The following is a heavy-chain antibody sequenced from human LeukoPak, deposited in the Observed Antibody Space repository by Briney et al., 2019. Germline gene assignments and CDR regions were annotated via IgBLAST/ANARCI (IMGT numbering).Heavy chain of an antibody. CDR2: VKPDGSEK. V-gene: IGHV3-7*01. J-gene: IGHJ4*02. CDR1: GFTFSSYW. D-gene: IGHD3-22*01. CDR3: ARDRGYYVFDY. Sequence: GGSLRLSCAAPGFTFSSYWMTWVRQAPGKGLEWVAHVKPDGSEKSYVDSVKGRFTISRDNAQNSLYLQMNSLRAEDTAVYYCARDRGYYVFDYWGQGTLVAVSS.